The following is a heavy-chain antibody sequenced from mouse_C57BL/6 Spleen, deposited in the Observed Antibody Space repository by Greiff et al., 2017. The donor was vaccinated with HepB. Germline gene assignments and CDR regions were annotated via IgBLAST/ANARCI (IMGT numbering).Heavy chain of an antibody. CDR1: GYSITSGYY. J-gene: IGHJ1*03. D-gene: IGHD2-5*01. CDR3: ARGGYSNLPYWYFDV. CDR2: ISYDGSN. Sequence: EVKLQQSGPGLVKPSQSLSLTCSVTGYSITSGYYWNWIRQFPGNKLEWMGYISYDGSNNYNPSLKNRISITRDTSKNQFFLKLNSVTTEDTATYYCARGGYSNLPYWYFDVWGTGTTVTVSS. V-gene: IGHV3-6*01.